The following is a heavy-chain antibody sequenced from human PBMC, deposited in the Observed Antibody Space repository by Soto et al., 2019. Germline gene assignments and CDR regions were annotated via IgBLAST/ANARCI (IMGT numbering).Heavy chain of an antibody. CDR1: GGTFSSYA. J-gene: IGHJ4*02. D-gene: IGHD5-18*01. CDR2: IIPIFGTA. Sequence: QVQLVQSGAEVKKPGSSVKVSCKASGGTFSSYAISWVRQAPGQGLEWMGGIIPIFGTANYAQKFQGRVTITADEYTSTAYMELSSRRSEDTAVYYCARDKGTIGYSYGRYYFDYWGQGTLVTVSS. V-gene: IGHV1-69*01. CDR3: ARDKGTIGYSYGRYYFDY.